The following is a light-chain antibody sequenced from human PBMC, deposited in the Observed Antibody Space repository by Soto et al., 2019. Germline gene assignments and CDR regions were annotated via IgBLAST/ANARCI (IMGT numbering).Light chain of an antibody. CDR2: DAS. J-gene: IGKJ2*01. Sequence: ETVLTQSPATLSLSPGERATLSCRASQSVGSFLAWYQQRPGQTPRLLIYDASNRATGIPARFSGSGSVTDFTLTISSLEPEDFAVYDCQQRSNWTPYTFGQGTKLEIK. V-gene: IGKV3-11*01. CDR1: QSVGSF. CDR3: QQRSNWTPYT.